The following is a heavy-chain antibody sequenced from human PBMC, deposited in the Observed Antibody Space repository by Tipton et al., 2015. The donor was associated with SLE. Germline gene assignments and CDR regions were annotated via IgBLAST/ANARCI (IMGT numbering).Heavy chain of an antibody. CDR1: GGSISRYY. V-gene: IGHV4-4*07. Sequence: TLSLTCTVSGGSISRYYWSWIRQPAGKGLEWIGRIYSSGSTNYNLSLKSRVTMSVDTSKNQFFLRLSSVTAADTAVYYCARQGPYDTSGYLYFDYWGQGTLVTVSS. D-gene: IGHD3-22*01. CDR2: IYSSGST. CDR3: ARQGPYDTSGYLYFDY. J-gene: IGHJ4*02.